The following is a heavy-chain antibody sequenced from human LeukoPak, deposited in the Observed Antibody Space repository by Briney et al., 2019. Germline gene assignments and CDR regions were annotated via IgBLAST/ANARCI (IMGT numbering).Heavy chain of an antibody. CDR3: VKHLFGGSGSGLDY. J-gene: IGHJ4*02. D-gene: IGHD3-10*01. CDR2: IGNTGSST. V-gene: IGHV3-23*01. CDR1: GFTFSSSA. Sequence: PGGSLRLSCAASGFTFSSSAMSWVRQAPGKGLEWVSTIGNTGSSTYYADSVTGRFTISRDNSRNTLDPQMNSLRAEDTAAYYCVKHLFGGSGSGLDYWGQGILVTVST.